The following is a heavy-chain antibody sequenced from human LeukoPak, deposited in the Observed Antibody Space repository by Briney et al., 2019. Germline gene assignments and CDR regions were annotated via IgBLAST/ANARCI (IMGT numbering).Heavy chain of an antibody. J-gene: IGHJ4*02. D-gene: IGHD1-26*01. CDR3: ARDHSGSYFKKEYYFDY. CDR2: INAGNGNT. CDR1: GYTFTSYA. Sequence: ASVKVSCKASGYTFTSYAMHWVRQAPGQSLEWMGWINAGNGNTKYSQKFQGRVTITRDTSASTAYMELSSLRSEDTAVYYCARDHSGSYFKKEYYFDYWGQGTLVTVSS. V-gene: IGHV1-3*01.